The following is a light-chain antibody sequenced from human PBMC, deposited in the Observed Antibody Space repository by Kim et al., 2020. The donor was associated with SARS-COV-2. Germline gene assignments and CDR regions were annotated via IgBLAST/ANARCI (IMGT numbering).Light chain of an antibody. CDR2: YDS. J-gene: IGLJ3*02. CDR1: NIGSKS. V-gene: IGLV3-21*04. CDR3: QVWDSSSDHPSEV. Sequence: GKTARITCGGNNIGSKSWHWYQQKPGQAPVLVIYYDSDRPSGIPERFSGSNSGNTATLTISRVEAGDEADYYCQVWDSSSDHPSEVFGGGTKLTVL.